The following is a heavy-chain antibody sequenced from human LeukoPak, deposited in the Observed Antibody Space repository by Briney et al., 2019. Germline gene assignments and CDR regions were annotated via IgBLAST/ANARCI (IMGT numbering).Heavy chain of an antibody. J-gene: IGHJ4*02. Sequence: SETLSLTCTVSGGSISSSSYYWGWIRQPPGKGLEWIGEINHSGSTNYNPSLKSRVTISVDTSKNQFSLKLSSVTAADTAVYYCARPKTGSGSYQAFDYWGQGTLVTVSS. D-gene: IGHD1-26*01. CDR1: GGSISSSSYY. CDR3: ARPKTGSGSYQAFDY. CDR2: INHSGST. V-gene: IGHV4-39*07.